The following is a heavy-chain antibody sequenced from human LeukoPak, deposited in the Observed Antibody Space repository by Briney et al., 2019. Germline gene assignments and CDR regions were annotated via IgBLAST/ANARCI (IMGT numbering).Heavy chain of an antibody. Sequence: GGSLRLSCAASGFTFSSYAMHWVRQAPGKGLEWVAVISYDGSNKYYADSVKGRFTISRDNSKNTLYLQMNSLRAEDTAVYYCARDEAYGSGDYYYYGMDVWGQGTTVTVSS. CDR2: ISYDGSNK. CDR1: GFTFSSYA. J-gene: IGHJ6*02. V-gene: IGHV3-30-3*01. CDR3: ARDEAYGSGDYYYYGMDV. D-gene: IGHD3-10*01.